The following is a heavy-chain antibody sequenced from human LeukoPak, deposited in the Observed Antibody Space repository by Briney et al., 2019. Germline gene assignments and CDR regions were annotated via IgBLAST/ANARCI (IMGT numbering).Heavy chain of an antibody. CDR2: MNVNSGNT. CDR1: GYTFITYD. CDR3: ARTPYNWGIDY. V-gene: IGHV1-8*03. Sequence: ASVKVSCKTSGYTFITYDINWVRQATGQGLEWMGWMNVNSGNTGYAQKFQGRLTITRNTPISTAYMELSSLTSEDTAVYYCARTPYNWGIDYWGQGTLVTVSS. D-gene: IGHD7-27*01. J-gene: IGHJ4*02.